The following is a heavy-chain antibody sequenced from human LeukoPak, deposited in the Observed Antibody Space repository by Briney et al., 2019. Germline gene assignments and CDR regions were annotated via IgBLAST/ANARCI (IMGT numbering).Heavy chain of an antibody. D-gene: IGHD3-3*01. CDR1: GFTFSSYS. CDR2: ISSSSSTI. J-gene: IGHJ6*03. Sequence: GGSLRLSCAASGFTFSSYSMNWVRQAPGKGLEWVSYISSSSSTIYYADSVKGRFTISRGNAKNSLYLQMNSLRAEDTAEYYCARAPYYDFWSGYYYYYYMDVWGKGTTVTVSS. V-gene: IGHV3-48*04. CDR3: ARAPYYDFWSGYYYYYYMDV.